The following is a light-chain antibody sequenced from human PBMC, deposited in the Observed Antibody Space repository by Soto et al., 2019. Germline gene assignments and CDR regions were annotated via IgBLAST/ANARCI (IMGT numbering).Light chain of an antibody. Sequence: QSALPQPPSASGSPGQSVTISCTGTSSDVGGYNYVSWYQQHPGRAPKLMIYEVSARPSGVPDRFSGSKSGNTASLTVSGLQAEDEADYYCSSYAGSNNLGFGGGTKLTVL. CDR2: EVS. CDR1: SSDVGGYNY. CDR3: SSYAGSNNLG. J-gene: IGLJ2*01. V-gene: IGLV2-8*01.